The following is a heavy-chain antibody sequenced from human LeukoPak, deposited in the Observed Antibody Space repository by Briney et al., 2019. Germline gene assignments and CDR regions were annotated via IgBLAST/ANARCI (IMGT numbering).Heavy chain of an antibody. D-gene: IGHD4-17*01. Sequence: GGSLRLSCAASEFDFSSHAMTWVRQAPGKGLEWVSAISISGSKTYYADSVKGRFTISRDNSKNTLYLQMNSLRAGDTAVYYCARGLHDYGDTLAFDYWGQGTLVTVSS. CDR2: ISISGSKT. J-gene: IGHJ4*02. CDR1: EFDFSSHA. V-gene: IGHV3-23*01. CDR3: ARGLHDYGDTLAFDY.